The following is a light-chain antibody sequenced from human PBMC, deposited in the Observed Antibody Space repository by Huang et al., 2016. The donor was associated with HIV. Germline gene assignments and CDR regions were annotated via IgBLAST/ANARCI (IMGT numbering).Light chain of an antibody. CDR1: QSVSSN. CDR2: GAS. J-gene: IGKJ5*01. V-gene: IGKV3-15*01. Sequence: EIVMTQSPATLSVSPGERATLSCRASQSVSSNLAWYQQKHGQAPRLLIYGASTRVTGVPARFSGSGYGTEFTLTISSLQSEDFAVYYCQQYDNGPIAFGQGTRLEI. CDR3: QQYDNGPIA.